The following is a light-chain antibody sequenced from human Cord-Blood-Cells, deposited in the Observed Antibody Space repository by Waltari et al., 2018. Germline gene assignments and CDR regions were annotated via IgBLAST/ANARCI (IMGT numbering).Light chain of an antibody. CDR3: SSYTSSSTWV. CDR1: SRDVGGYNY. CDR2: DVS. V-gene: IGLV2-14*03. J-gene: IGLJ3*02. Sequence: QSALTQPASWSGYPGQSTTISCTGTSRDVGGYNYVSWYQPHPGKAPQLMIYDVSNRPSGVSDRFSGSKSGNTASRTISGLQAEDEAYYYCSSYTSSSTWVFGGGTKLTVL.